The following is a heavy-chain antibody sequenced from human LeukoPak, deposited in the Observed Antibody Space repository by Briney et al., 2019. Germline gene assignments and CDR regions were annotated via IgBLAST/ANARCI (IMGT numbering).Heavy chain of an antibody. CDR3: ARLAPDNYDILTGDPKVVFDY. J-gene: IGHJ4*02. V-gene: IGHV4-59*01. D-gene: IGHD3-9*01. CDR2: VHSSGST. CDR1: GGSISSFF. Sequence: RSSETLSLTCTVSGGSISSFFWSWIRQPPGKGLEWIGYVHSSGSTKYNPSLKSRLIISVDMSKNQFSLKLRSVSVADTAVYYCARLAPDNYDILTGDPKVVFDYWGQGALVTVSS.